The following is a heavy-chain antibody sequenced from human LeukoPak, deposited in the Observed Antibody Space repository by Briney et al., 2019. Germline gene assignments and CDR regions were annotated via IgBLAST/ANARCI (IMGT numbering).Heavy chain of an antibody. Sequence: RASVKVSCKASGGTFSSYAISWVRQAPGQGLEWMGGIIPIFGTANYAQKFQGRVTITADESTSTAYMELSSLRSEDTAVYYCARKRGYSGYDYGYWGQGTLVTASS. CDR3: ARKRGYSGYDYGY. D-gene: IGHD5-12*01. CDR2: IIPIFGTA. V-gene: IGHV1-69*01. J-gene: IGHJ4*02. CDR1: GGTFSSYA.